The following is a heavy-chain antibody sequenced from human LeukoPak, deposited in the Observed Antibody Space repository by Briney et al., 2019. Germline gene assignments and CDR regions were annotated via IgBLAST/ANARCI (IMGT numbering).Heavy chain of an antibody. CDR1: GFTFSSYS. Sequence: GGSLRLSCAASGFTFSSYSMNWVRQAPGKGLEWVSSISSSSSYIYYADSVKGRFTISRDNAKNSLYLQMNSLRAEDTAVYYCARDLTMSYYMDVWGKGTTVTISS. V-gene: IGHV3-21*01. CDR3: ARDLTMSYYMDV. J-gene: IGHJ6*03. CDR2: ISSSSSYI. D-gene: IGHD4/OR15-4a*01.